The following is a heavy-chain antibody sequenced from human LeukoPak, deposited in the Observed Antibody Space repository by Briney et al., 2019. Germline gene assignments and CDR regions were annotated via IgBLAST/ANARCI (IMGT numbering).Heavy chain of an antibody. CDR1: GGPISSSTYY. J-gene: IGHJ4*02. D-gene: IGHD6-13*01. CDR2: INYGGST. Sequence: SETLSLTCTVSGGPISSSTYYWGWIRQPPGKGLEWIGSINYGGSTYYNPSLRSRVTISVDTSKNHFSLKLSSVTAADTAVYYCARPLAAAGTIYEFDYWGQGTLVTVSS. CDR3: ARPLAAAGTIYEFDY. V-gene: IGHV4-39*02.